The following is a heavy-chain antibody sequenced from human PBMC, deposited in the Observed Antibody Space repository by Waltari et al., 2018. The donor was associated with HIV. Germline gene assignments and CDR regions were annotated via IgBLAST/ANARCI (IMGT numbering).Heavy chain of an antibody. CDR2: MRPGGVV. Sequence: QVQLVESGGGLVKPGGSLRLSCAASGFSFRDYTMTWIRQTPQKDLELVSHMRPGGVVAYADSVRGRFTTSRDNAKNLLFLEMTGLRVDDTARYYCAKNQAVPEAWGPGTRVTVS. CDR3: AKNQAVPEA. J-gene: IGHJ4*02. D-gene: IGHD6-19*01. CDR1: GFSFRDYT. V-gene: IGHV3-11*01.